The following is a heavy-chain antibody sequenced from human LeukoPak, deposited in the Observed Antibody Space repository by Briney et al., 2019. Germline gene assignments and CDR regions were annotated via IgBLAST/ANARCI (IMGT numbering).Heavy chain of an antibody. V-gene: IGHV1-8*01. CDR3: ARGAFTIFGVVIISWFDP. D-gene: IGHD3-3*01. CDR2: MNPNSGNT. CDR1: GYTFTSYD. J-gene: IGHJ5*02. Sequence: ASMKVSCKASGYTFTSYDINWVRQATGQGLEWMGWMNPNSGNTGYAQKFQGRVTMTRNTSISTAYMELSSLRSEDTAVYYCARGAFTIFGVVIISWFDPWGQGTLVTVSS.